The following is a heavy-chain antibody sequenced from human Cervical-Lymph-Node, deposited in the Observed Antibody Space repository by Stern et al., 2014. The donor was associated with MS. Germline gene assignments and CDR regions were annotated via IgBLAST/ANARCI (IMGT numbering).Heavy chain of an antibody. CDR1: GGSISSSGYY. V-gene: IGHV4-61*02. Sequence: QVQLVESGPGLVKPSQTLSLTCTVSGGSISSSGYYWSWIRQPPDKGLEWIGRIHDSGSTYYNPSLKSRVTTSLDTAKHHFSLKLPSVTAADTAVYYCATTRWGLFTWNWFDPWGQGTLVTVSS. D-gene: IGHD2-21*01. CDR3: ATTRWGLFTWNWFDP. J-gene: IGHJ5*02. CDR2: IHDSGST.